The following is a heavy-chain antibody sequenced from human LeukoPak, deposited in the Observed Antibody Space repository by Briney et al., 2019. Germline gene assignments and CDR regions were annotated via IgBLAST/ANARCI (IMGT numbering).Heavy chain of an antibody. CDR1: GFTFSAYG. Sequence: GGSLRLSCAASGFTFSAYGMDWVRQAPGKGLEWVSSISSSSSYIYYADSVKGRFTISRDNAKNSLYLQMNSLRAEDTAVYYCAGGGQYCSGGSCYSRYYYYYMDVWGKGTTVTVSS. CDR3: AGGGQYCSGGSCYSRYYYYYMDV. CDR2: ISSSSSYI. V-gene: IGHV3-21*01. D-gene: IGHD2-15*01. J-gene: IGHJ6*03.